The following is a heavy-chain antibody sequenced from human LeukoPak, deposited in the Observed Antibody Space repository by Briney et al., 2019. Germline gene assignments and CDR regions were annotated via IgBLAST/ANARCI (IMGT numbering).Heavy chain of an antibody. CDR1: GFTFNSYW. CDR2: INSDGRGSST. Sequence: GGSLRLSCAASGFTFNSYWIHWVRQVPGRGLVWVSRINSDGRGSSTIYADSVKGRFSISRDNAKNMVYLQMNSLRAEDTAVYYCARASPSAYGAGSYVYWGQGTLVTVSS. J-gene: IGHJ4*02. V-gene: IGHV3-74*01. CDR3: ARASPSAYGAGSYVY. D-gene: IGHD3-10*01.